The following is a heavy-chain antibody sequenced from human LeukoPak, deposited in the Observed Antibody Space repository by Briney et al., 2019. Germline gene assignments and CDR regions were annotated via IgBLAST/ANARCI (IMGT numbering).Heavy chain of an antibody. CDR2: ISGSGGST. Sequence: PGGSLRLSCAASGFTFSSYAMSWVHQAPGKGLEWVSAISGSGGSTYYADSVKGRFTISRDNSKNTLYLQMNSLRAEDTAVYYCAKSGSYLRGAWFDPWGQGTLVTVSS. J-gene: IGHJ5*02. D-gene: IGHD1-26*01. V-gene: IGHV3-23*01. CDR1: GFTFSSYA. CDR3: AKSGSYLRGAWFDP.